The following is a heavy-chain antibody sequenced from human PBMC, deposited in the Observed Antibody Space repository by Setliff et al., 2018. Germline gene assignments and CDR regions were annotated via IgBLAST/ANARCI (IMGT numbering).Heavy chain of an antibody. CDR1: GASFNTYY. CDR3: ARRLRESHAFHI. Sequence: SETLSLTCSVYGASFNTYYWSWIRQHPGKGLEWIGEVNRYGSGDYNPSLESRVTISVDTSKNQFSLKLNSVTAADTAVYYCARRLRESHAFHIWGQGTLVTVSS. J-gene: IGHJ3*02. CDR2: VNRYGSG. V-gene: IGHV4-34*01. D-gene: IGHD2-15*01.